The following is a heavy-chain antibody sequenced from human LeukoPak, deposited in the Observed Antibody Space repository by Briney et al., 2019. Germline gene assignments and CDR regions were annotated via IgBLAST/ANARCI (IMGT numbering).Heavy chain of an antibody. V-gene: IGHV4-39*01. CDR2: TYYSGST. Sequence: PSETLSLTCTVSGGSISSTTYYWGWIRQPPGKGLEWIGSTYYSGSTYHNPSLKSRVTISVDTSKNQFSLKLSSVTAADTAVYYCGRTAYQSDSSSYHRAAYFLHWGRGTLVTVSS. CDR1: GGSISSTTYY. J-gene: IGHJ1*01. CDR3: GRTAYQSDSSSYHRAAYFLH. D-gene: IGHD3-22*01.